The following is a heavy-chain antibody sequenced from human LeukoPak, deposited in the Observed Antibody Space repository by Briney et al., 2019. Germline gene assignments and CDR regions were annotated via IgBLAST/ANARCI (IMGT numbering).Heavy chain of an antibody. CDR2: IYWDDDK. Sequence: SGPTLVKPTQTLTLTCTFSGFSLSTSGVGVGWIRQPPGKALEWLALIYWDDDKRYSPSLKSRLTITKDTSKNRVVLTMTNMDPVDTATYYCARTLVDYVWGSYRYTGFDYWGQGTLVTVSS. J-gene: IGHJ4*02. V-gene: IGHV2-5*02. CDR1: GFSLSTSGVG. D-gene: IGHD3-16*02. CDR3: ARTLVDYVWGSYRYTGFDY.